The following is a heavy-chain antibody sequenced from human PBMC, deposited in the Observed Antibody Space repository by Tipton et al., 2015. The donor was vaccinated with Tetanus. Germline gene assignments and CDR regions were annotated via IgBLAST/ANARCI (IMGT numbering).Heavy chain of an antibody. CDR3: ARDIAIVRARDWYFDV. CDR1: GFTFSSYA. J-gene: IGHJ2*01. CDR2: ISYDGSNK. Sequence: RSLRLSCAASGFTFSSYAMHWVRQAPGKGLEWVAVISYDGSNKYYADSVKGRFTISRDNSKNTLYLQMNSLRAEDTAVYYCARDIAIVRARDWYFDVWGRGTLVTVSS. V-gene: IGHV3-30-3*01. D-gene: IGHD2/OR15-2a*01.